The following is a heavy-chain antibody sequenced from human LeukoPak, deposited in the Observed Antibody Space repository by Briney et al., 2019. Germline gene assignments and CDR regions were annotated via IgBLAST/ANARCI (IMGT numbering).Heavy chain of an antibody. V-gene: IGHV3-21*01. Sequence: PGGSLRLSRAASGFTFSSYSMLWVRQAPAKELEWVSSISSSSSSYIYYADSVKGRFTISRDNAKNSLYLQMNSLRAEDTAVYYCARVGSSSWLWGQGTLVTVSS. D-gene: IGHD6-13*01. CDR3: ARVGSSSWL. J-gene: IGHJ4*02. CDR2: ISSSSSSYI. CDR1: GFTFSSYS.